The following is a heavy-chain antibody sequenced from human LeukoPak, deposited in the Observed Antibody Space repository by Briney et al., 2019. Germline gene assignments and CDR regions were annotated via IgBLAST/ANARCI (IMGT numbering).Heavy chain of an antibody. CDR1: GGSISSSSYY. CDR2: IYYSGST. CDR3: ARELPGCGSCYYRWFDP. Sequence: SETLSLTCTVSGGSISSSSYYWGWIRQPPGKGLEWIGSIYYSGSTNYNPSLKTRVTMSVDTSKNQFSLKLSSVTAADTAVYYCARELPGCGSCYYRWFDPWGQGALVTVSS. D-gene: IGHD2-15*01. J-gene: IGHJ5*02. V-gene: IGHV4-39*07.